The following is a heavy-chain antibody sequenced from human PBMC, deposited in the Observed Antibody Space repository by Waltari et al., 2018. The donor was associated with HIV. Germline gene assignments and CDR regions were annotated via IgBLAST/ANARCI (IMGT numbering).Heavy chain of an antibody. CDR2: ISWDGGVK. J-gene: IGHJ6*02. CDR3: VKDRLALGSAFWSGPNYGMDV. CDR1: GFTFPDFT. Sequence: EVKLVEFGGVAVHPGGSLRLTCEVSGFTFPDFTSVWVRQGMGKGLEWVGFISWDGGVKNYGDSVKGRFTIDRDNTRNSLYLDLRRLTLEDSGVYYCVKDRLALGSAFWSGPNYGMDVWGQGTTVIVSS. D-gene: IGHD3-3*01. V-gene: IGHV3-43*01.